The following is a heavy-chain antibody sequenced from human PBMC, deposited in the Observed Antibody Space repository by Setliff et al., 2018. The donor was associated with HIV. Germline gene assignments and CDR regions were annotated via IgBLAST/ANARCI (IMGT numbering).Heavy chain of an antibody. V-gene: IGHV4-39*01. Sequence: WIRQSPGKGLEFIGSIHCDGRTYYKESLKSRVTISVDTSKNQFSLKLSSVTAADAAVYYCASRVYYYDSSGYLREEGFDPWSQGTLVTVSS. J-gene: IGHJ5*02. CDR3: ASRVYYYDSSGYLREEGFDP. D-gene: IGHD3-22*01. CDR2: IHCDGRT.